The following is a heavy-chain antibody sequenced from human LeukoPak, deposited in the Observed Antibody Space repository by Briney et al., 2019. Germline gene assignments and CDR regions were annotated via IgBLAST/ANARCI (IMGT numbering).Heavy chain of an antibody. J-gene: IGHJ4*02. V-gene: IGHV4-39*07. Sequence: SETLSLTCTVSGGSISRTSYYWGWIRQPPGKGLEWIGEINHSGSTNYNPSLKSRVTISVDTSKNQFSLKLSSVTAADTAVYYCAKSGCITMIVVADKCEFDYWGQGTLVTVSS. CDR3: AKSGCITMIVVADKCEFDY. D-gene: IGHD3-22*01. CDR1: GGSISRTSYY. CDR2: INHSGST.